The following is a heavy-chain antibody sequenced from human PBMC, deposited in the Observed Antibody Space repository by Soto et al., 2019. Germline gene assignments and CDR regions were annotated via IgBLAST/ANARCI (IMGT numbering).Heavy chain of an antibody. J-gene: IGHJ1*01. CDR3: ARGQYYYDSSGTTFQH. CDR2: IYHSGST. Sequence: QLQLQESGSGLVKPSQTLSLTCAVSGGSISSGGYSWSWIRQPPGKGLEWIGYIYHSGSTYYNPSLKSRVTISVDRSKNQFSPKLSSVTAADTAVYYCARGQYYYDSSGTTFQHWGQGTLVTVSS. D-gene: IGHD3-22*01. V-gene: IGHV4-30-2*01. CDR1: GGSISSGGYS.